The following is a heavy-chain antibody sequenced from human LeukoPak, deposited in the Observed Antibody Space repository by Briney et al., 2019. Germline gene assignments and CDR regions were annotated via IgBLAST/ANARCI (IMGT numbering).Heavy chain of an antibody. J-gene: IGHJ2*01. CDR1: GGSISSGGYY. CDR3: ARAHRGAGEHGRARNNWYFDL. D-gene: IGHD3-10*01. Sequence: SETLSLTCTVSGGSISSGGYYWSWIRQHPGKGLEWIGYIYYSGSTYYNPSLKSRVTISVDTSKNQFSLKLSSVTAADTAVYYCARAHRGAGEHGRARNNWYFDLWGRGTLVTVSS. V-gene: IGHV4-31*03. CDR2: IYYSGST.